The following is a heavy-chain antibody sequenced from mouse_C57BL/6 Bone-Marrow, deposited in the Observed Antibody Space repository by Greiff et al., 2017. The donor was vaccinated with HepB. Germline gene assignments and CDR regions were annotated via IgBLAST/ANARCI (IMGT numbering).Heavy chain of an antibody. CDR1: GYAFTNYL. CDR3: ARMSLCYDRYYDYYAMDY. D-gene: IGHD2-3*01. Sequence: VQLQQSGAELVRPGTSVKVSCKASGYAFTNYLIEWVKQRPGQGLEWIGVINPGSGGTNYNEKFKGKATLTADKSSSTAYMQLSSLTSEDSAVYYCARMSLCYDRYYDYYAMDYWGQGTSVTVSS. V-gene: IGHV1-54*01. CDR2: INPGSGGT. J-gene: IGHJ4*01.